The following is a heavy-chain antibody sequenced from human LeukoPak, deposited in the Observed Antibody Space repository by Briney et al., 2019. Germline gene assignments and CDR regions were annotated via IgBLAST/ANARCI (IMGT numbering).Heavy chain of an antibody. Sequence: ASVKVSCKASGYTFTSYYMHWVRQAPGQGLEWMGIINPSGGSTSYAQKFQGRVTMTRDTSTSTVYMELSSLRSEDTAVYYCARDQASVVGATPRGDNWFDPWGQGTLVTVSS. CDR3: ARDQASVVGATPRGDNWFDP. CDR2: INPSGGST. D-gene: IGHD1-26*01. CDR1: GYTFTSYY. J-gene: IGHJ5*02. V-gene: IGHV1-46*01.